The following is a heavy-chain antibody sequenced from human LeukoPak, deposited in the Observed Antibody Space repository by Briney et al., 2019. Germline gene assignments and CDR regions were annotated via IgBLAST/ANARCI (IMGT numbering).Heavy chain of an antibody. V-gene: IGHV4-38-2*02. CDR2: IYRSGST. J-gene: IGHJ6*03. Sequence: SETLSLTCIVSGYSISSGYYWGWIRQPPGKGLEWIGTIYRSGSTYSNPSLRGQVTISVDTSKNQFSLKLSSVTAADTAVYYCARTGAGYYYYYMDVWGKGTTVTVSS. CDR3: ARTGAGYYYYYMDV. CDR1: GYSISSGYY. D-gene: IGHD1-26*01.